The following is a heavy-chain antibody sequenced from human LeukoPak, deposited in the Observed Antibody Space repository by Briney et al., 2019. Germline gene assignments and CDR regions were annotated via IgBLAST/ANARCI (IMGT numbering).Heavy chain of an antibody. CDR1: GGSISSYY. D-gene: IGHD3-10*01. Sequence: SETLSLTCTVSGGSISSYYWSWIRQPPGKGLEWIGYIYYSGSTNYNPSLKSRVTISVDTSKNQFSLKLSSVTAADTAVYYCARDGGPLNYYGSGSPSYXXGMDVWGQGTTVTVSS. CDR3: ARDGGPLNYYGSGSPSYXXGMDV. J-gene: IGHJ6*02. V-gene: IGHV4-59*01. CDR2: IYYSGST.